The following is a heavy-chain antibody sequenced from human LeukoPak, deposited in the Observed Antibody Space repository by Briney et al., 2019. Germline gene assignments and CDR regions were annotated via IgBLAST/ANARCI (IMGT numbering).Heavy chain of an antibody. V-gene: IGHV3-53*05. D-gene: IGHD5-18*01. Sequence: AGGSLRLSCAVSGFTVSSNYMSWVRQAPGKGLEWVSVIYTGGTTYYADSVKGRFTISRDNSKNTLYLQMNSLRAEDTAVYYCARDMRDSAQLRYSYGYEIDYWGQGTLVTVSS. J-gene: IGHJ4*02. CDR2: IYTGGTT. CDR3: ARDMRDSAQLRYSYGYEIDY. CDR1: GFTVSSNY.